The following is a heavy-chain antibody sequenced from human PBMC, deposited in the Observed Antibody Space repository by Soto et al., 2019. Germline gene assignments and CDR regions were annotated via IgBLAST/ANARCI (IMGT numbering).Heavy chain of an antibody. CDR3: ARGYPSSSRLGWLDP. Sequence: QVHLVQSGAEVKEPGASLSLSCKASGYTFISYYIHWVRQAPGQGLELMGMINPRGGGTTYAQKFRGRATMTSDTSTSTVYMEVNGLRSEDTAVYYCARGYPSSSRLGWLDPWGQGTLVTVSS. CDR1: GYTFISYY. D-gene: IGHD2-2*01. CDR2: INPRGGGT. J-gene: IGHJ5*02. V-gene: IGHV1-46*01.